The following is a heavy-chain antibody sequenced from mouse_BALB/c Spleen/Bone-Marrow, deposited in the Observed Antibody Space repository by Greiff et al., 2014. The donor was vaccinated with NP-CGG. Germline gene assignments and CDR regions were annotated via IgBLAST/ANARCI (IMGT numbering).Heavy chain of an antibody. D-gene: IGHD6-5*01. J-gene: IGHJ2*01. CDR2: INPSNGRT. CDR3: AGLFDY. CDR1: GYTFTSYW. V-gene: IGHV1S81*02. Sequence: VKLVESGAELVKPGASVKLSCKASGYTFTSYWMHWVKQRPGQGLEWIGEINPSNGRTNYNEKFKSKATLTVDKSSSTAYMQLSSLTSEDSAVYYSAGLFDYWGQGTTLTVSS.